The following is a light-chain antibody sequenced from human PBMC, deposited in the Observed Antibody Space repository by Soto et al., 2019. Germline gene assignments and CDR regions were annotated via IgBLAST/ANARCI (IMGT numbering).Light chain of an antibody. CDR3: LQYNSYPFT. J-gene: IGKJ3*01. CDR2: GAA. Sequence: DIQMTQSPSSLSASVGDRVTLTCRASQGIRNGLGWYQQRPGKAPKRLIYGAAGLQSGVPSRFSGSGSGTEFTLTISSVQPEDFATYFCLQYNSYPFTFGPGTKVDVK. CDR1: QGIRNG. V-gene: IGKV1-17*01.